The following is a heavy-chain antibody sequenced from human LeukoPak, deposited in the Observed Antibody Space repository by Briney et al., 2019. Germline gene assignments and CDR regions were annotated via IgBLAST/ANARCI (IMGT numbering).Heavy chain of an antibody. CDR2: VETDGSSA. V-gene: IGHV3-74*01. CDR3: VRDVPHNWFDS. J-gene: IGHJ5*01. CDR1: GFTFTSYW. Sequence: PGGSLRLSCAASGFTFTSYWMHWVRQAPGKGLVWVSLVETDGSSATYADSVRGRFTISRGNAKNTVYLQMNSLRVEDTAVYYCVRDVPHNWFDSWGQGTLVTVSS.